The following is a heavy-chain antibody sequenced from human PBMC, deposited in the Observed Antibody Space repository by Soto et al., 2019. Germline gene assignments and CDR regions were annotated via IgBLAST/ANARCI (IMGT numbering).Heavy chain of an antibody. Sequence: QVQLVQSGAEVKKPGSSVKVSCKASGGTFSSYTISWVRQAPGQGLEWMGRIIPILGIANYAQKFQGRVTITADKSTSTAYMELSSLRSEDTAVYYCERDSSYDYGDYWGQGTLVTVSS. D-gene: IGHD2-2*01. V-gene: IGHV1-69*08. J-gene: IGHJ4*02. CDR1: GGTFSSYT. CDR3: ERDSSYDYGDY. CDR2: IIPILGIA.